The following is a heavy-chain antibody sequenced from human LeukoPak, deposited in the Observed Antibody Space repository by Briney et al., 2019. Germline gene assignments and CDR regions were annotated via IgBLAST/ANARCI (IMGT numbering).Heavy chain of an antibody. CDR2: ISSSSSYI. J-gene: IGHJ4*01. D-gene: IGHD4-17*01. CDR1: GFTFSSYS. V-gene: IGHV3-21*01. CDR3: AREVIDPDYGDPVFDY. Sequence: GGSLRLSCAASGFTFSSYSMNWVRQAPGTGLEWVSSISSSSSYIYYADSVKGRFTISRDKDKNSLYLQMNSLRAEDTAVYYCAREVIDPDYGDPVFDYSGEGTLVTVSS.